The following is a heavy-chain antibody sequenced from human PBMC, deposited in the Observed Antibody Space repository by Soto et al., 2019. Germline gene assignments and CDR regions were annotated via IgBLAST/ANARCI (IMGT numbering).Heavy chain of an antibody. CDR2: INPNSGVT. D-gene: IGHD1-26*01. CDR3: ARDAGVVGANDAFDF. CDR1: GYTFTDYY. J-gene: IGHJ3*01. Sequence: GASVKVSCKASGYTFTDYYMHWVRQAPGQGLEWMGWINPNSGVTNYVQKFQGWVTMTRDTSISTAYMELSRLRSDDTAMYYCARDAGVVGANDAFDFWGQGTMVTVSS. V-gene: IGHV1-2*04.